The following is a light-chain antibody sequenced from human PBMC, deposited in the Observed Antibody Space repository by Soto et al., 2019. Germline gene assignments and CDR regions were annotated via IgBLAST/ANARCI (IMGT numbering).Light chain of an antibody. V-gene: IGKV3-15*01. Sequence: EIVMTQSPASLSVSPGERATLYCRASQNVGSKLAWYQHKPGQAPRFLMYGASTRAAGVPDRFSGSGSGTEFTLTISSLRSEDFAVYYCHHYNNWPRTFGQGTKVDIK. CDR3: HHYNNWPRT. J-gene: IGKJ1*01. CDR1: QNVGSK. CDR2: GAS.